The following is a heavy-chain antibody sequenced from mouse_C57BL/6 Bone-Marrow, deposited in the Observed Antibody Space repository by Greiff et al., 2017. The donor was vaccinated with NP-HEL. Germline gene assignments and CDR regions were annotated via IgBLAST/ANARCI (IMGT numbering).Heavy chain of an antibody. CDR3: AVAGFYGSSYWYFDV. J-gene: IGHJ1*03. CDR2: IYPSDSET. CDR1: GYTFTSYW. D-gene: IGHD1-1*01. V-gene: IGHV1-61*01. Sequence: QVHVKQPGAELVRPGSSVKLSCKASGYTFTSYWMDWVKQRPGQGLEWIGNIYPSDSETHYNQKFKDKATLTVDKSSSTAYMQLSSLTSEDSAVYYCAVAGFYGSSYWYFDVWGTGTTVTVSS.